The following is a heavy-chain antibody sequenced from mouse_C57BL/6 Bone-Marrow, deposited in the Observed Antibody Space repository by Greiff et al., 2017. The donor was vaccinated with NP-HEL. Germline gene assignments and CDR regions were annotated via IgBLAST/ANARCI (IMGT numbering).Heavy chain of an antibody. CDR2: IFPGSGST. CDR3: ARERSLRFAY. J-gene: IGHJ3*01. CDR1: GYTFTDYY. Sequence: QVQLQQSGPELVKPGASVKISCKASGYTFTDYYINWVKQRPGQGLEWIGWIFPGSGSTYYNEKFKGKATLTVDKSASTAYMWLSSLTSEDAAVYFCARERSLRFAYWGQGTLVTVSA. V-gene: IGHV1-75*01.